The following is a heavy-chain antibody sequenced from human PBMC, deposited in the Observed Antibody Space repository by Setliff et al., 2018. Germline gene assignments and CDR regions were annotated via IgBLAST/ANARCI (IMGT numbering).Heavy chain of an antibody. CDR3: ARVVRYYLDY. CDR2: ISGSGDST. V-gene: IGHV3-23*01. Sequence: GGSLRLSCVASGFTFSNYAMAWVRQAPGKGLEWVSAISGSGDSTYYADSVKGRFTISRDNSKNTLYLQMNSLRAEDTAVYYCARVVRYYLDYWGQGTQVTVSS. CDR1: GFTFSNYA. D-gene: IGHD2-8*01. J-gene: IGHJ4*02.